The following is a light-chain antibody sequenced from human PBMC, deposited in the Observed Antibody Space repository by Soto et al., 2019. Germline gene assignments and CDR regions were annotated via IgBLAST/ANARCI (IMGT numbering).Light chain of an antibody. CDR1: QCIDDF. J-gene: IGKJ1*01. V-gene: IGKV1-39*01. CDR3: QHSYVTPWT. Sequence: DIQVTQSPSSLSASVGDRVTITCRASQCIDDFLNWFQQRPGKAPKLLIYAASSLQSGVPSRFSGSASGTDFTLTITNLQPEDFATYYCQHSYVTPWTFGQGTKVEIK. CDR2: AAS.